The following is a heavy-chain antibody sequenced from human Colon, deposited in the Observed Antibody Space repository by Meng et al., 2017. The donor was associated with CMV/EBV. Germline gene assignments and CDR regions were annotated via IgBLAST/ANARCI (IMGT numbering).Heavy chain of an antibody. CDR1: GYTFTSYG. CDR2: ISAYNGNT. J-gene: IGHJ5*02. V-gene: IGHV1-18*01. D-gene: IGHD6-13*01. CDR3: ARDRWEYSSSWTPQNWWFDP. Sequence: ASVTVSCKASGYTFTSYGISWVRQAPGQGLEWMGWISAYNGNTNYAQKLQGRVTMTTDTSTSTAYMELRSLRSDDTAVYYCARDRWEYSSSWTPQNWWFDPWGQGTLVTVSS.